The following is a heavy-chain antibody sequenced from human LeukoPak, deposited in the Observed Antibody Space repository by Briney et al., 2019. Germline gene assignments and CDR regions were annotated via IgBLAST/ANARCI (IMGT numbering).Heavy chain of an antibody. CDR3: AKVPTVLTYYFDY. Sequence: PGGSLRLSCAASGFTFSDYYMSWIRQAPGKGLEWVSYISSSGSTIYYADSVKGRFTISRDNSKNTLYLQMNSLRAEDTAVYYCAKVPTVLTYYFDYWGQGTLVTVSS. D-gene: IGHD4-23*01. J-gene: IGHJ4*02. CDR1: GFTFSDYY. V-gene: IGHV3-11*01. CDR2: ISSSGSTI.